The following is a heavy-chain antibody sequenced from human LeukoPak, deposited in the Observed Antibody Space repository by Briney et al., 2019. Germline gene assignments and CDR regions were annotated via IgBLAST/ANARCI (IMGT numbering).Heavy chain of an antibody. V-gene: IGHV3-33*01. J-gene: IGHJ5*02. CDR3: ARRYCSSTSCYFSNWFNP. Sequence: PGRSLRLSCAASGFIFSSYGMHWVRQAPGKGLVWVAVIWYDGSNKYYADSVKGRFNISRDNSKNTLYLQMNSLRAEDTAVYYCARRYCSSTSCYFSNWFNPWGQGTLVTVSS. D-gene: IGHD2-2*01. CDR2: IWYDGSNK. CDR1: GFIFSSYG.